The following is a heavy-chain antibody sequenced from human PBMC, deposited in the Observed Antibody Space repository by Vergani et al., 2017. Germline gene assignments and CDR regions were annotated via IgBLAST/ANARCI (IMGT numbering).Heavy chain of an antibody. CDR2: IIPIFGTA. D-gene: IGHD3-3*01. Sequence: QVQLVQSGAEVKKPGSSVKVSCKASGGTFSSYAISWVRQAPGQGLEWMGGIIPIFGTANYAQKFQGRVTITADESTSTAYMELSGLRSEDTAVYYCASRDITIFGVVIIRGYYYYGMDVWGQ. CDR3: ASRDITIFGVVIIRGYYYYGMDV. V-gene: IGHV1-69*01. CDR1: GGTFSSYA. J-gene: IGHJ6*02.